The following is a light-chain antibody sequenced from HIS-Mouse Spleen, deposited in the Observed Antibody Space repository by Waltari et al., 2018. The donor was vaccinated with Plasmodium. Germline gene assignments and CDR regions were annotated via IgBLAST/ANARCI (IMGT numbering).Light chain of an antibody. V-gene: IGLV7-43*01. CDR1: TGAVTSGYY. CDR2: SAS. J-gene: IGLJ3*02. CDR3: LLYYGGARV. Sequence: QTVVTQEPSLTVSPGGTVTLTCASSTGAVTSGYYPNWFQQKPGQAPRALIYSASTKPSVAPARFAGSLLGGKAALTLSGVQPEDEAEYYCLLYYGGARVFGGGTKLTVL.